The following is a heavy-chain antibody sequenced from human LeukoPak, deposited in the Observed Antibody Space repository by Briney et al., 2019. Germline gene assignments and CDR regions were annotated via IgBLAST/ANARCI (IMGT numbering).Heavy chain of an antibody. CDR3: ASPVGICSGGSCYTDAFDI. V-gene: IGHV4-39*07. CDR1: GGSISSSSYY. D-gene: IGHD2-15*01. J-gene: IGHJ3*02. CDR2: IYYSGST. Sequence: SETLSLTCTVSGGSISSSSYYWGWIRQPPGKGLEWIGSIYYSGSTYYNPSLKSRVTISVDTSKNQFSLKLSSVTAADTAVYYCASPVGICSGGSCYTDAFDIWGQGTMVTVSS.